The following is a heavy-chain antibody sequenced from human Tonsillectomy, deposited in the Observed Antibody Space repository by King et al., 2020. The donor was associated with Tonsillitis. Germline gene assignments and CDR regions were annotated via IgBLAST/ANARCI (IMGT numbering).Heavy chain of an antibody. V-gene: IGHV3-30*02. J-gene: IGHJ6*02. D-gene: IGHD4-17*01. CDR1: GFTFSTYG. Sequence: VQLVESGGGVVQPGGSLRLSCAASGFTFSTYGMHWVRQAPGKGLEWVAFIWYDGINKYYADSVKGRFTISRDNSKNTLYLQMNSLRGEDTAVYYCAKGVTTHYYYGMDVWGQGTTVTVSS. CDR2: IWYDGINK. CDR3: AKGVTTHYYYGMDV.